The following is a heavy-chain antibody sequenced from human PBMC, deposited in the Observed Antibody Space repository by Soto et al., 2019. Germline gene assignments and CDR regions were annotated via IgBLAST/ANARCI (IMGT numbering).Heavy chain of an antibody. Sequence: PGGSLRLSCAASGFTVSSNYMSWVRQAPGKGMEWVSVIYSGGSTYYADSVKGRFTISRDNSKTTLYRQMNSLRAEDTAVYYCARAGTRPYYYYGMDVWGQGTTVTVSS. D-gene: IGHD1-1*01. V-gene: IGHV3-53*01. CDR1: GFTVSSNY. CDR2: IYSGGST. CDR3: ARAGTRPYYYYGMDV. J-gene: IGHJ6*02.